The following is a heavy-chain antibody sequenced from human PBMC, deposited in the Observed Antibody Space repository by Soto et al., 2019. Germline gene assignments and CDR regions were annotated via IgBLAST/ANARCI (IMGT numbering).Heavy chain of an antibody. D-gene: IGHD2-15*01. CDR1: GYTFTSYG. CDR3: ARDGRGYCSGGSCPWDAFDI. Sequence: ASVKVSCKASGYTFTSYGISWVRQAPGQGLEWMGWISAYNGNTNYAQKLQGRVTMTTDTSTSTAYMELRSLRSGDTAVYYCARDGRGYCSGGSCPWDAFDIWGQGTMVTVSS. CDR2: ISAYNGNT. J-gene: IGHJ3*02. V-gene: IGHV1-18*01.